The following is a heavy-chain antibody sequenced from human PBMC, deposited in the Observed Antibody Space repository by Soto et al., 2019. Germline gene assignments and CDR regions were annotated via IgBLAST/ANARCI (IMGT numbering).Heavy chain of an antibody. CDR3: TTDDPIHKY. Sequence: LASAASGVTVRNAWMSWVRQAPGKGLEWVGRIKSYTNGGTTDYAAPVKGRFAISRDDSKNTLYLQMNSLKTEDAGVYYCTTDDPIHKYWGQGTLVTVSS. D-gene: IGHD5-18*01. J-gene: IGHJ4*02. V-gene: IGHV3-15*01. CDR1: GVTVRNAW. CDR2: IKSYTNGGTT.